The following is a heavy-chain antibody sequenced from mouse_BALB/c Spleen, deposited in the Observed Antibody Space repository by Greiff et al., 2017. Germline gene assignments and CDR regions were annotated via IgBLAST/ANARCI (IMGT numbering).Heavy chain of an antibody. CDR3: AREDGYDGDAY. Sequence: LMESGPELVKPGASVKISCKASGYAFSSSWMNWVKQRPGQGLEWIGRIYPGDGDTNYNGKFKGKATLTADKSSSTAYMQLSSLTSVDSAVYFCAREDGYDGDAYWGQGTLVTVSA. D-gene: IGHD2-2*01. CDR2: IYPGDGDT. V-gene: IGHV1-82*01. CDR1: GYAFSSSW. J-gene: IGHJ3*01.